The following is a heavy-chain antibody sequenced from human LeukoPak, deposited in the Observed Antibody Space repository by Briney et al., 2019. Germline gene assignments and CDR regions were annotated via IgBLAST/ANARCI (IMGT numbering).Heavy chain of an antibody. Sequence: GGSLRLSCAASGFTFSSYVIHWVRQAPGKGLEYASTISGNGGSTYYANSVKGRFTISRDNSKNTLYLQMGSLGAEDMAVYYCARDTPKGMDVWGQGTTVTVSS. CDR3: ARDTPKGMDV. J-gene: IGHJ6*02. V-gene: IGHV3-64*01. CDR1: GFTFSSYV. CDR2: ISGNGGST.